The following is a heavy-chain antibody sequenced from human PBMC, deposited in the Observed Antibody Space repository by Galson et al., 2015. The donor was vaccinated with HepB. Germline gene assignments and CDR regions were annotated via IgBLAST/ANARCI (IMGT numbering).Heavy chain of an antibody. D-gene: IGHD6-13*01. CDR1: GFTFSSYG. CDR3: AKATIAAAGASSYYMDV. Sequence: SLRLSCAASGFTFSSYGMSWVRQAPGKGLEWVSGISSSGGSTLYADPVKGRFTISRDNSKNTLSLQMNSLRAEDTAVYYCAKATIAAAGASSYYMDVWGKGTTVTVFS. CDR2: ISSSGGST. J-gene: IGHJ6*03. V-gene: IGHV3-23*01.